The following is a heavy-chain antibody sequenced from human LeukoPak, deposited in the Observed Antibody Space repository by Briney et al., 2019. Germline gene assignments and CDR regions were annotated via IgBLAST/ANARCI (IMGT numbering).Heavy chain of an antibody. CDR3: ATSKDTAGGPY. V-gene: IGHV3-7*01. CDR1: GVTSNY. J-gene: IGHJ4*02. CDR2: IRQDGGAT. D-gene: IGHD5-18*01. Sequence: GGSLRLSCAASGVTSNYMSWVRQAPGKGLEWLANIRQDGGATYYGGSVKGRFTISRDNAKNSLFLQMNSLRAEDTAVYYCATSKDTAGGPYWGQGTLVTVSS.